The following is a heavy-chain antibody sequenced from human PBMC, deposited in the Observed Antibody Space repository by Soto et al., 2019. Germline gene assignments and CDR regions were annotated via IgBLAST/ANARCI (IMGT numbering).Heavy chain of an antibody. J-gene: IGHJ6*02. Sequence: QVQLVQSGAEVKKPGSSVKVSCKASGDTDTNYVISWVRQAPGQGLEWMGGIFPKFGTTYSAQKLKDRHTITADESTSTVYMQLSSLRLDDTAVYYCEAEMTFGKLSVVWGQGTTVTVSS. CDR3: EAEMTFGKLSVV. CDR1: GDTDTNYV. D-gene: IGHD3-16*02. CDR2: IFPKFGTT. V-gene: IGHV1-69*01.